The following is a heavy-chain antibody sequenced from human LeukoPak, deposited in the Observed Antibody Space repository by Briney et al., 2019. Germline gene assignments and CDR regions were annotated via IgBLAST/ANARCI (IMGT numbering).Heavy chain of an antibody. Sequence: SETLSITCTVSGYSISSGYYWGWIRQPPGKGLEWIGSIYHSGSTYYNPSLKSRATISVDTSKNQFSLKLSSVTAADTAVYYCASSRLRFLEWLLYGGYYMDVWGKGTTVTVSS. CDR1: GYSISSGYY. J-gene: IGHJ6*03. D-gene: IGHD3-3*01. V-gene: IGHV4-38-2*02. CDR3: ASSRLRFLEWLLYGGYYMDV. CDR2: IYHSGST.